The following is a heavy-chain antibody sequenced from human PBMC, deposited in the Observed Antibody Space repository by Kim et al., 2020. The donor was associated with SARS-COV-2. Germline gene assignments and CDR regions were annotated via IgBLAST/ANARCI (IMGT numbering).Heavy chain of an antibody. Sequence: GGSLRLSCAASGFTFSSYAMHWVRQAPGKGLEWVAVISYDGSNKYYADSVKGRFTISRDNSKNTLYLQMNSLRAEDTAVYYCARDESNWNYLDVWGKGTTVTVSS. D-gene: IGHD1-20*01. V-gene: IGHV3-30-3*01. CDR1: GFTFSSYA. CDR2: ISYDGSNK. J-gene: IGHJ6*03. CDR3: ARDESNWNYLDV.